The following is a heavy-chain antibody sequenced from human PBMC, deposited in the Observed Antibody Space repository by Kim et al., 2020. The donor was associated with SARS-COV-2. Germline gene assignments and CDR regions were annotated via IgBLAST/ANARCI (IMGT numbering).Heavy chain of an antibody. CDR3: AREARGYSSSWYSDY. CDR2: IYHSGST. CDR1: GGSISSSNW. V-gene: IGHV4-4*02. Sequence: SETLSLTCAVSGGSISSSNWWSWVRQPPGKGLEWIGEIYHSGSTNYNPSLKSRVTISVDKSKNQFSLKLSSVTAADTAVYYCAREARGYSSSWYSDYWGQGTLVTVSS. J-gene: IGHJ4*02. D-gene: IGHD6-13*01.